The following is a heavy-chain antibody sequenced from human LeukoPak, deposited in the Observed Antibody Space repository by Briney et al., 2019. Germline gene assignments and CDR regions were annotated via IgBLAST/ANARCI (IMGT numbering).Heavy chain of an antibody. Sequence: GGSLRLSCAASGLTFSDYYMSWIRQAPGKGLGWGSYVSSSGSTIYYADSVKGRFTISRDNAKNSLYLQMSSLRPEDTAVYYCARDQYYAFWSGYSHAAFAIWGQGTMVTVSS. CDR2: VSSSGSTI. D-gene: IGHD3-3*01. CDR1: GLTFSDYY. J-gene: IGHJ3*02. V-gene: IGHV3-11*01. CDR3: ARDQYYAFWSGYSHAAFAI.